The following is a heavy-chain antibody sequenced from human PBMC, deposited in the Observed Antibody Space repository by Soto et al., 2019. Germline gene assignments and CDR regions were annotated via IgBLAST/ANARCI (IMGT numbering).Heavy chain of an antibody. V-gene: IGHV1-69*02. D-gene: IGHD1-7*01. J-gene: IGHJ4*02. CDR3: ERPTSTGTTSGYYFDY. CDR1: GGTFSSYP. CDR2: IIPILDIT. Sequence: QVQLVQSGAEVKKPGSSVKVSCKASGGTFSSYPISWVRQAAGQGLEWMGRIIPILDITEYAQRFQGRVTITADKSTSTAYMELSSLSSDDTAVYYCERPTSTGTTSGYYFDYWGQGTLVTVSS.